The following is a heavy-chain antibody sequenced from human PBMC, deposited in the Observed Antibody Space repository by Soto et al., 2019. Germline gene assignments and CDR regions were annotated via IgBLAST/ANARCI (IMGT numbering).Heavy chain of an antibody. Sequence: SEILSLTCAVYGGSFSGYYWSWIRQPPGKGLEWIGEINHSGSTNYNPSLKSRVTISVDTSKNQFSLKLSSVTAADTAVYYCARGRSGWFDPWGQGTLVNVSS. CDR2: INHSGST. V-gene: IGHV4-34*01. D-gene: IGHD3-10*01. CDR1: GGSFSGYY. CDR3: ARGRSGWFDP. J-gene: IGHJ5*02.